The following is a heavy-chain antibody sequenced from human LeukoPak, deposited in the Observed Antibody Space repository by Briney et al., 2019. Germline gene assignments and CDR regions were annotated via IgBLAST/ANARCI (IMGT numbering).Heavy chain of an antibody. CDR3: ARDWGYGSGTYYID. CDR1: GFTFSSHT. J-gene: IGHJ4*02. CDR2: ILYDGSDK. D-gene: IGHD3-10*01. V-gene: IGHV3-30*04. Sequence: PGRSLRLSCAASGFTFSSHTMHWLRQAPGKGLESVAVILYDGSDKYYADSVKGRFSISRDNSKNTLYLQMNGLRAEDTAVYYCARDWGYGSGTYYIDWGQGTLVTVSS.